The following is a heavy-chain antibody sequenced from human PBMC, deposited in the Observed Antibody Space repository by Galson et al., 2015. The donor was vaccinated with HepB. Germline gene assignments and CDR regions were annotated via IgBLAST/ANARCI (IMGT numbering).Heavy chain of an antibody. J-gene: IGHJ4*02. CDR1: GYTFTSYA. Sequence: SVKVSCKASGYTFTSYAMHWVRQAPGQRLEWMGWINAGNGNTKYSQKFQGRVTITRDTSASTAYMELSSLRSEDTAVYYCARDFWTTVEGVLGYWGQGTRVTVSS. CDR2: INAGNGNT. D-gene: IGHD3/OR15-3a*01. CDR3: ARDFWTTVEGVLGY. V-gene: IGHV1-3*01.